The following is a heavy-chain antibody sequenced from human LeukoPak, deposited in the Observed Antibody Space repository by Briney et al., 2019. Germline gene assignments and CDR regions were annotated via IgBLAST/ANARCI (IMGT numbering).Heavy chain of an antibody. CDR3: ARGKAARPLDL. J-gene: IGHJ4*02. Sequence: SETLSLTCTVSGGSISSYYWSWIRQPPGKGLEWIGEINHSGSTNYNPSLKSRATISVDTSKNQFSLKLSSVTAADTAVYYCARGKAARPLDLWGQGTLVTVSS. CDR1: GGSISSYY. D-gene: IGHD6-6*01. CDR2: INHSGST. V-gene: IGHV4-34*01.